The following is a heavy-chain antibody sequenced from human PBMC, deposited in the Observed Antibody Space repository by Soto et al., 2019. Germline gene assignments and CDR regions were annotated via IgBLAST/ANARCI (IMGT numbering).Heavy chain of an antibody. D-gene: IGHD3-10*01. CDR1: GGSISSSSYY. CDR3: ARHRGNMVRGAITNWFDT. CDR2: IYYSGST. V-gene: IGHV4-39*01. Sequence: SETLSLTCTVSGGSISSSSYYWGWIRQPPGKGLEWIGSIYYSGSTYYNPSLKSRVTISVDTSKNQFSLKLSSVTAADTAVYYCARHRGNMVRGAITNWFDTWGQGTLVTVSS. J-gene: IGHJ5*02.